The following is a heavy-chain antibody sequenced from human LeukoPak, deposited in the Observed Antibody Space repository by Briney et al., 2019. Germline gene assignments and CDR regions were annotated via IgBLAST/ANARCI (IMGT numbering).Heavy chain of an antibody. V-gene: IGHV3-48*04. CDR2: ISSSSSTI. CDR3: AREEAYSGYDYVDY. CDR1: GFTFSSYS. J-gene: IGHJ4*02. D-gene: IGHD5-12*01. Sequence: GGSLRLSCAASGFTFSSYSMNWVRQAPGKGLEWASYISSSSSTIYYADSVKGRFTISRDNAKNTLYLQMNSLRAEDTAVYYCAREEAYSGYDYVDYWGQGTLVTVSS.